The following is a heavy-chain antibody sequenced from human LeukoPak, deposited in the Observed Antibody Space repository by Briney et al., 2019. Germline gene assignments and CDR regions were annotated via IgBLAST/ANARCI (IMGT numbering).Heavy chain of an antibody. CDR2: ISSSSSYT. D-gene: IGHD4-17*01. CDR1: GFTFSDYY. Sequence: GGSLRLSCAASGFTFSDYYMSWIRQAPGKGLEWVSYISSSSSYTNYADSVKGRFTISGDNAKNSLYLQMNSLRAEDTALYYCAKGGYGDYASAEYFQHWGRGTLVTVSS. J-gene: IGHJ1*01. CDR3: AKGGYGDYASAEYFQH. V-gene: IGHV3-11*05.